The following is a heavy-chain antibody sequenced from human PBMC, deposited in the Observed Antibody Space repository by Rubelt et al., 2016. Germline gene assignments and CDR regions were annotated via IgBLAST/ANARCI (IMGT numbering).Heavy chain of an antibody. CDR1: GYNFAKSW. CDR3: ARLPQNTYYFDY. J-gene: IGHJ4*02. Sequence: EVQLVQSGAEVKKPGESLKISCQGSGYNFAKSWIGWVRQMSGKGLEWMGIIYPGDSDTRFNPSFRGHVTISADKSISTAYLQWSSLKASDTAMYYCARLPQNTYYFDYWGQGALVMVSS. V-gene: IGHV5-51*03. CDR2: IYPGDSDT.